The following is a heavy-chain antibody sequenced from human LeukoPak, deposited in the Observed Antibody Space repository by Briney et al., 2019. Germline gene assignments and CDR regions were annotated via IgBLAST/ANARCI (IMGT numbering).Heavy chain of an antibody. J-gene: IGHJ3*02. CDR1: GFTFDDYA. Sequence: PEGSLRLSCAASGFTFDDYAMHWVRQAPGKGLEWVSGISWNSGSIGYADSVKGRFTISRDNAKNSLYLQMNSLRAEDMALYYCAKAGSSGYYFDAFDIWGQGTMVTVSS. D-gene: IGHD3-22*01. CDR3: AKAGSSGYYFDAFDI. V-gene: IGHV3-9*03. CDR2: ISWNSGSI.